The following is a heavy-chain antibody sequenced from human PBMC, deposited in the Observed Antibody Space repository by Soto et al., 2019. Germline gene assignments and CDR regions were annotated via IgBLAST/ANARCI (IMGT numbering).Heavy chain of an antibody. D-gene: IGHD3-9*01. CDR2: INPNSGGT. Sequence: ASVNVSCKASGYTFTGYYMHWVRQAPGQGLEWMGWINPNSGGTNYAQKFQGWVTMTRDTSISTAYMELSRLRSDDTAVYYCATRYDILTGPDYYGMDVWGQGTTVTV. CDR3: ATRYDILTGPDYYGMDV. V-gene: IGHV1-2*04. J-gene: IGHJ6*02. CDR1: GYTFTGYY.